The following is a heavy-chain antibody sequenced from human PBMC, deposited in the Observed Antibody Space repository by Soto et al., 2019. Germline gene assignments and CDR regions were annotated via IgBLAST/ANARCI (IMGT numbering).Heavy chain of an antibody. D-gene: IGHD5-18*01. CDR2: IYYSGST. CDR1: GGSISSSSYY. Sequence: QLQLQESGPGLVKPSETLSLTCTVSGGSISSSSYYWGWIRQPPGKGLEWIGSIYYSGSTYYNPSLTGRVGLSVATHRNLYHLKMRSVAAADTGVYYRALCQETMVEKGSYGCGMDVWGQGTTVTVSS. CDR3: ALCQETMVEKGSYGCGMDV. V-gene: IGHV4-39*02. J-gene: IGHJ6*02.